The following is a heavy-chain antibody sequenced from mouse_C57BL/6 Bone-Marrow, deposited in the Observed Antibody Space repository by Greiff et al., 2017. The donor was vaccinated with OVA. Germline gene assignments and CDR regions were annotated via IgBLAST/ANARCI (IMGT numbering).Heavy chain of an antibody. CDR3: ARSGARLRFDY. CDR2: IFPGSGST. Sequence: QVQLQQSGPELVRPGASVKISCKAPGYTFTSHWMQWVRQRPGQGLEWIGEIFPGSGSTYYNEKFKGKATITADTSSNTAYLQLSSLTSEDTAVYYCARSGARLRFDYWGQGTTLTVSS. D-gene: IGHD6-1*01. CDR1: GYTFTSHW. J-gene: IGHJ2*01. V-gene: IGHV1-56*01.